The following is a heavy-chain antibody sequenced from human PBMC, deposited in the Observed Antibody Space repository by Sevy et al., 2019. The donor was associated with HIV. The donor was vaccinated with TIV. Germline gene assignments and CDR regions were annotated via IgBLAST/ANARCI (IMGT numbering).Heavy chain of an antibody. J-gene: IGHJ4*02. CDR2: IYYSGST. Sequence: SETLSLTCTVSGGSISSSSYYWVWIRQRPGKGLEGIGSIYYSGSTYYNPSLKSRVTISVDTSKNQFSLKLSSVTAAETAVYYCARPERGYSSSWYDYWGQGTLVTVSS. CDR1: GGSISSSSYY. D-gene: IGHD6-13*01. CDR3: ARPERGYSSSWYDY. V-gene: IGHV4-39*01.